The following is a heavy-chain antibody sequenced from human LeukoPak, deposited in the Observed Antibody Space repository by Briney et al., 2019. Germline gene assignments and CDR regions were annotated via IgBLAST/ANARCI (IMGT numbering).Heavy chain of an antibody. CDR2: ISAYNGNT. CDR3: ARCPGWELLRGYWFDP. CDR1: GYTFTSYG. J-gene: IGHJ5*02. Sequence: AAVTVSCKASGYTFTSYGISWVRPAPGQGLEGMGWISAYNGNTNFAHKLQGRVTITTDTSNGPVYLELRSLRSDDTAVYYCARCPGWELLRGYWFDPWGQGTLVTVSS. V-gene: IGHV1-18*01. D-gene: IGHD1-26*01.